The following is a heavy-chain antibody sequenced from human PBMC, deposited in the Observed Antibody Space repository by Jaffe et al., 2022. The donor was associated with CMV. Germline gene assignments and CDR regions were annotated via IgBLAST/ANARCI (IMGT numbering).Heavy chain of an antibody. Sequence: QVQLVQSGAEVKKPGASVKVSCKASGYTFTSYGISWVRQAPGQGLEWMGWISAYNGNTNYAQKLQGRVTMTTDTSTSTAYMELRSLRSDDTAVYYCAREAQITMVRGVITNLYGMDVWGQGTTVTVSS. CDR1: GYTFTSYG. D-gene: IGHD3-10*01. CDR2: ISAYNGNT. V-gene: IGHV1-18*01. CDR3: AREAQITMVRGVITNLYGMDV. J-gene: IGHJ6*02.